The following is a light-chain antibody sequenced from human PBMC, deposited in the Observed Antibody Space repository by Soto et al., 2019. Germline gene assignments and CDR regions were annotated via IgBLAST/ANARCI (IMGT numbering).Light chain of an antibody. Sequence: QSVLTQPPSASGPPGQRVTISCSGSNSNVETNYVYWYQQVAGTAPKLLIYSNDQRPSGVPDRFSASKSGTSASLDISGLRSEDEADYYCSANDDSLGGPVFGGGTKLTVL. CDR2: SND. CDR1: NSNVETNY. V-gene: IGLV1-47*02. J-gene: IGLJ2*01. CDR3: SANDDSLGGPV.